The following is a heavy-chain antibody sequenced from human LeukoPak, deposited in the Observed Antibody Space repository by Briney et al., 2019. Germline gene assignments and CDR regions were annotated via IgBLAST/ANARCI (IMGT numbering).Heavy chain of an antibody. J-gene: IGHJ2*01. CDR1: GGSISRSGYY. D-gene: IGHD6-19*01. CDR3: ASNQWPNWYFDL. V-gene: IGHV4-39*07. Sequence: SETLSLTCTVSGGSISRSGYYWGWIRQPPGKGLEWIGSIYYSGSTFYNPSFKSRLTISGDTSKNQFSLKLSSVTAADTAVYYCASNQWPNWYFDLWGRGALVTVSS. CDR2: IYYSGST.